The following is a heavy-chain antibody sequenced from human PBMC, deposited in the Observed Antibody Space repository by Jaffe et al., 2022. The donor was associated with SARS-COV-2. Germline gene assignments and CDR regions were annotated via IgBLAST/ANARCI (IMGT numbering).Heavy chain of an antibody. CDR3: AREVSPIAARLNWYFDL. CDR2: INHSGST. CDR1: GGSFSGYY. D-gene: IGHD6-6*01. J-gene: IGHJ2*01. Sequence: QVQLQQWGAGLLKPSETLSLTCAVYGGSFSGYYWSWIRQPPGKGLEWIGEINHSGSTNYNPSLKSRVTISVDTSKNQFSLKLSSVTAADTAVYYCAREVSPIAARLNWYFDLWGRGTLVTVSS. V-gene: IGHV4-34*01.